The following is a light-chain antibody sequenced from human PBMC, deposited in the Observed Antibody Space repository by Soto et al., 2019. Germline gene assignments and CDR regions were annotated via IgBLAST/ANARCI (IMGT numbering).Light chain of an antibody. Sequence: DIQLIQSPSFLSASVGDRVTITCRASQGISSYLAWYQQKPGKAPKLLISTASTLQSGVPSRFSGSGSGTEFTLTISSLQPEDFATYYCPQLNNYPRTFGQGTKVDIK. J-gene: IGKJ1*01. CDR1: QGISSY. V-gene: IGKV1-9*01. CDR2: TAS. CDR3: PQLNNYPRT.